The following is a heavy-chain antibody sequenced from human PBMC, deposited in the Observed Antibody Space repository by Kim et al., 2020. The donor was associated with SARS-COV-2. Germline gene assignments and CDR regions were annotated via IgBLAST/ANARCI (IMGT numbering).Heavy chain of an antibody. J-gene: IGHJ6*02. CDR3: AKSGGSSRYGMDV. Sequence: ADSVKSRFTISRDNSKNTLYLQMNSLRAEDTAVYYCAKSGGSSRYGMDVWGQGTTVTVSS. D-gene: IGHD6-13*01. V-gene: IGHV3-30*02.